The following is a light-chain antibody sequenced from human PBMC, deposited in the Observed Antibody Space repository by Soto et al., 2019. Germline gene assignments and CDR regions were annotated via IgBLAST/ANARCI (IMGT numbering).Light chain of an antibody. V-gene: IGKV3-15*01. J-gene: IGKJ3*01. CDR1: QSVGTN. Sequence: IVMTQSPATLSVSPGERANLSCRASQSVGTNLAWYQQKPGQAPRLLIYGASTRATGIPARFSGSGSGTEFTLTISSLQSEDFAVYYCQQYNNWPFTFGPGTKVDIK. CDR3: QQYNNWPFT. CDR2: GAS.